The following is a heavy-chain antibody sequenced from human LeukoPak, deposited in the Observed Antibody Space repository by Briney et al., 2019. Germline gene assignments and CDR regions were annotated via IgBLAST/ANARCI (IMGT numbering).Heavy chain of an antibody. V-gene: IGHV3-23*01. Sequence: GGSLRLSCAASGFTFSSYAMNWVRQAPGKGLEWVSVLSGSAGSTFYADSVKGRFTISRDNSKNTLYLHMSRLRAEDTAIYYCAKARYGDGRGFDYWGQGTLVTVCS. CDR2: LSGSAGST. CDR3: AKARYGDGRGFDY. D-gene: IGHD4-17*01. J-gene: IGHJ4*02. CDR1: GFTFSSYA.